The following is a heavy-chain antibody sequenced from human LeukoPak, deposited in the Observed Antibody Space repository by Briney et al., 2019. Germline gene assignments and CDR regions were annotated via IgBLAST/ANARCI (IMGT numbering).Heavy chain of an antibody. CDR2: ISSSGSTI. D-gene: IGHD3-10*01. V-gene: IGHV3-48*03. CDR3: GRGGEWFWGGGVFDY. Sequence: GGSLRLSCAASGFTFSSYEMNWVRQAPGKGLEWVSYISSSGSTIYYADSVKGRFTISRDNAKNSLYLQMNSLRAEDTAVYYWGRGGEWFWGGGVFDYWGQGTLVTVSS. CDR1: GFTFSSYE. J-gene: IGHJ4*02.